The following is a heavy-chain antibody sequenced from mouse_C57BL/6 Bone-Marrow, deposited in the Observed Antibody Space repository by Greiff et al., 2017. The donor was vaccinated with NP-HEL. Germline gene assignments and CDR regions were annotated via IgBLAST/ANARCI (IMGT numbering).Heavy chain of an antibody. D-gene: IGHD6-1*01. CDR2: ISSGGSYT. V-gene: IGHV5-6*01. CDR1: GFTFSSYG. Sequence: DVHLVESGGDLVKPGGSLKLSCAASGFTFSSYGMSWVRQTPDKRLEWVATISSGGSYTYYPDSVKGRFTISRDNAKNTLYLQMSSLKSEDTAMYYCARRRLPFDYWGQGTTLTVSS. J-gene: IGHJ2*01. CDR3: ARRRLPFDY.